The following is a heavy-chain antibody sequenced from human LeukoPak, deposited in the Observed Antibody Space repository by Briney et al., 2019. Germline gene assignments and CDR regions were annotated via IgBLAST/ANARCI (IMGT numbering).Heavy chain of an antibody. CDR3: ARCSVPADDY. CDR1: GFTFSSYS. CDR2: IGSSSSYI. Sequence: PGGSLRLSCAASGFTFSSYSMNWVRQAPGKGLEWVSSIGSSSSYIYYADSVKGRFTISRDNAKNSLYLQMNSLRAEDTAVYYCARCSVPADDYWGQGTLVTVSS. J-gene: IGHJ4*02. D-gene: IGHD2-2*01. V-gene: IGHV3-21*01.